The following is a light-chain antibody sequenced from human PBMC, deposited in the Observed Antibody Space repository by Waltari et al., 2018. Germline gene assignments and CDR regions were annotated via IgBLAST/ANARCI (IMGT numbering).Light chain of an antibody. V-gene: IGKV3-20*01. Sequence: LLTQSPDTLSLSPGERATLSCRASQSVASSFLAWYKQEPGQAPRLLIYGASNRATGIPDRFIGSGSGTDFTLTISRLEPEDFAVYFCQQYGSSPYTFGQGTKLEI. CDR2: GAS. CDR1: QSVASSF. J-gene: IGKJ2*01. CDR3: QQYGSSPYT.